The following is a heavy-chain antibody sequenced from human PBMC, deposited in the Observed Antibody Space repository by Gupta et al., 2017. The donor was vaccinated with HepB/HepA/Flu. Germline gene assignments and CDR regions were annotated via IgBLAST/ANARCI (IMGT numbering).Heavy chain of an antibody. CDR1: GFGFSSYA. CDR2: ISYEGHNS. CDR3: ARPFQLLRWSLDFYGLDV. J-gene: IGHJ6*02. D-gene: IGHD2-2*01. Sequence: QVQLVQSGGDVVQPGRSLRLSCTASGFGFSSYAMHWVRQAPGKGLEWVALISYEGHNSSFADSVKGRFTISRDNSINTVYLQMNSLRPEDTGVYYCARPFQLLRWSLDFYGLDVWGPGTTVTVSS. V-gene: IGHV3-30-3*01.